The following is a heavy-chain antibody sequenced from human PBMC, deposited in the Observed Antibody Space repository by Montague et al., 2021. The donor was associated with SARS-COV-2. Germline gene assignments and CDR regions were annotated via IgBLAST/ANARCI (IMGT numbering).Heavy chain of an antibody. J-gene: IGHJ6*03. CDR3: ARATEWRGYYYYYYMDV. CDR1: GDSASSNSAA. Sequence: CAISGDSASSNSAAWNWIRQSPSRGLEWLGRTYYRSRWFNDYAVSIRSRITINPDTSKNQFSLQLNSATPEDTAVYYCARATEWRGYYYYYYMDVWGKGTTVTVSS. D-gene: IGHD1-14*01. CDR2: TYYRSRWFN. V-gene: IGHV6-1*01.